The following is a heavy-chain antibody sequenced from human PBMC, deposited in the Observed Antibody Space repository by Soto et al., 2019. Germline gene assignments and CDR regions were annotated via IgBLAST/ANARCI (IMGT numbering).Heavy chain of an antibody. J-gene: IGHJ5*02. CDR3: ARDLRWFDP. V-gene: IGHV1-69*05. CDR2: IIPIFGTA. CDR1: GGTFSSYA. Sequence: SVKVSCKASGGTFSSYAISWVRQAPGQGLEWMGGIIPIFGTANYAQKFQGRVTMTTDTSTSTAYMELRSLRSDDTAVYYCARDLRWFDPWGQGTLVTVSS.